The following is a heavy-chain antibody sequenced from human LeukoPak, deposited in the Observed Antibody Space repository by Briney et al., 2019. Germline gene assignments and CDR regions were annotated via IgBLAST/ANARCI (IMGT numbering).Heavy chain of an antibody. CDR3: ARDPGGSTTYNWFDP. CDR1: GYTFTGYY. D-gene: IGHD2-2*01. J-gene: IGHJ5*02. Sequence: ASVKVSCKASGYTFTGYYMHRVRQAPGQGLEWMGWINPNSGGTNYAQKFQGRVTMTRDTSISTAYMGLSRLRSDDTAVYYCARDPGGSTTYNWFDPWGQGTLVTVSS. V-gene: IGHV1-2*02. CDR2: INPNSGGT.